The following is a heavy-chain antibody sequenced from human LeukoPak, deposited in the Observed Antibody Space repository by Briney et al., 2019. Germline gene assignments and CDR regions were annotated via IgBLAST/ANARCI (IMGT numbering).Heavy chain of an antibody. CDR2: ISSSSSYI. Sequence: GGSLRLSCAASGFTFSSDSMNWVRQAPGKGLEWVSSISSSSSYIYYADSVKGRFTISRDNAKNSLYLQMNSLRAEDTAVYYCARERGYQLLSDAFDIWGQGTMVTVSS. J-gene: IGHJ3*02. CDR3: ARERGYQLLSDAFDI. D-gene: IGHD2-2*01. V-gene: IGHV3-21*01. CDR1: GFTFSSDS.